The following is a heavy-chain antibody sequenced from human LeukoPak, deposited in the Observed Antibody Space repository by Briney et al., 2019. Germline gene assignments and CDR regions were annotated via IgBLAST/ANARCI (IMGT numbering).Heavy chain of an antibody. J-gene: IGHJ4*02. CDR2: IIPILGIA. D-gene: IGHD4-17*01. CDR3: ASDRGMTTVTTIDY. Sequence: AAVKVSCKASGGTFSSYTISWVRQPPAQGIEWMGRIIPILGIANYAQKFQGRVTITADKSTSTAYMELSSLRSEDTAVYYCASDRGMTTVTTIDYWGQGTLVTVSS. V-gene: IGHV1-69*02. CDR1: GGTFSSYT.